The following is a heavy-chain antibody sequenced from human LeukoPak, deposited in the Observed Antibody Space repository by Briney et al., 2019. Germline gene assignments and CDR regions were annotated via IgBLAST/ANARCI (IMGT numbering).Heavy chain of an antibody. CDR3: ARGGKAMYYFDY. D-gene: IGHD4-23*01. V-gene: IGHV3-30*04. CDR2: ISYDGSNK. J-gene: IGHJ4*02. CDR1: GFTFSSYA. Sequence: GGSLRLSCAASGFTFSSYAMHWVRQAPGKGLEWVVVISYDGSNKYYADSVKGRFTISRDNSKNTLYLQMNSLRAEDTAVYYCARGGKAMYYFDYWGQGTLVTVSS.